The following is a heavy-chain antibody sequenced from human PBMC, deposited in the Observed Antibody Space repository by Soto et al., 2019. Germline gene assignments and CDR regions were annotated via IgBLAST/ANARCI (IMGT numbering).Heavy chain of an antibody. CDR3: PRGGGSTDYVANYYFDY. CDR2: INYSGNT. J-gene: IGHJ4*02. CDR1: GGSLSSGSFS. D-gene: IGHD4-17*01. V-gene: IGHV4-30-2*01. Sequence: QLRLQESGSGLVKPSQTLSLTCTVSGGSLSSGSFSWGWIRQPPGKGLAWIGYINYSGNTYYNPFLRRRGTLSRDLSTNQFPRNLGSVTAADTSVYYCPRGGGSTDYVANYYFDYWGRGTLVTVSS.